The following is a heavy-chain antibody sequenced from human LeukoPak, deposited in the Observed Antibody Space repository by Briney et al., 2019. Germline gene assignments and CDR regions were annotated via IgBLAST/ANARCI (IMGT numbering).Heavy chain of an antibody. V-gene: IGHV4-39*07. CDR3: AGIDSSGDFCFDY. J-gene: IGHJ4*02. CDR2: INHSGST. D-gene: IGHD3-22*01. Sequence: SETLSLTCTVSGDSISGSSYYWGWIRQPPGKGLEWIGEINHSGSTNYNPSLKSRVTISVDTSKNQFSLKLSSVTAADTAVYYCAGIDSSGDFCFDYWGQGTLVTVSS. CDR1: GDSISGSSYY.